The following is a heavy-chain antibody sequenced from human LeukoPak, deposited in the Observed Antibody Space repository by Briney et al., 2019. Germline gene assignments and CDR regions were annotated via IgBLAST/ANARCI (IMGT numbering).Heavy chain of an antibody. CDR3: AKGTRDSYGYGMDV. J-gene: IGHJ6*02. V-gene: IGHV3-9*01. D-gene: IGHD5-18*01. CDR2: ITWNSGST. Sequence: PGGSLRLSCAASGFTFDDYAMNWVRQAPGKGLEWVSGITWNSGSTGYADSVKGRFTISRDNAKNSLYLQMNSLRAEDTALYYCAKGTRDSYGYGMDVWGQGTTVTVSS. CDR1: GFTFDDYA.